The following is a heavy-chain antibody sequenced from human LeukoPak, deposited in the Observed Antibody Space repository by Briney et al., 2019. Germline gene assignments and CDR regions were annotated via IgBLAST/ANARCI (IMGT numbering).Heavy chain of an antibody. CDR3: ARGGASPRYFGY. J-gene: IGHJ4*02. V-gene: IGHV4-59*11. CDR2: VSYSGDT. Sequence: SETLSLTCTVSGSSISGHFWSWIRQPPGKGLEWIGFVSYSGDTNYSPSFNGRVTISLDTSKSQFSLNLNSVTAADTAVYFCARGGASPRYFGYWGQGTLVTVSS. D-gene: IGHD1-26*01. CDR1: GSSISGHF.